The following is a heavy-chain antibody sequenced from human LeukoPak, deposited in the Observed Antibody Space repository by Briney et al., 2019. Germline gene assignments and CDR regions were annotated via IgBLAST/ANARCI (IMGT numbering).Heavy chain of an antibody. CDR2: ISYDGSNK. Sequence: GGSLRLSCAASGFTFGTYGMHWVRQAPGKGLKWVAVISYDGSNKYYADSVKGRFTISRDNFKNTLYLQMNSLRAEDTAVYYCAKDRLAYCGGDCFSWVDSWGQGALVTVS. J-gene: IGHJ4*02. CDR3: AKDRLAYCGGDCFSWVDS. D-gene: IGHD2-21*02. CDR1: GFTFGTYG. V-gene: IGHV3-30*18.